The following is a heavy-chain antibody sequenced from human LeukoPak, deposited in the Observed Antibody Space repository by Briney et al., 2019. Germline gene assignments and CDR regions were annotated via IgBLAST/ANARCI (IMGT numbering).Heavy chain of an antibody. D-gene: IGHD3-22*01. Sequence: GGSLRLSCAASGFTFSNAWMSWVRQAPGKGLEWVGRIKSKTDGGTTDYAAPVKGRFIISRDDSKNTLYLQMNSLKSEDTAVYYCTTDRYYYDSSTDFWGQGTLVTVSS. V-gene: IGHV3-15*01. CDR3: TTDRYYYDSSTDF. CDR2: IKSKTDGGTT. CDR1: GFTFSNAW. J-gene: IGHJ4*02.